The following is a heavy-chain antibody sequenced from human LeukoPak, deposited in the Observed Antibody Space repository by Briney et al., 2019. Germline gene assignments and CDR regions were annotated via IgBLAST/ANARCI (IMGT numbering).Heavy chain of an antibody. D-gene: IGHD1-26*01. CDR1: GFTFSTYN. V-gene: IGHV3-21*01. Sequence: GGSLRLSCAASGFTFSTYNMNWVRQAPGKGLQWVSSISTTSNYIYYADSVKGRFTISRDNAKNSLYLQMNSLRAEGTAVYYCARDSLLPTTGFDYWGQGTLVTVSS. CDR2: ISTTSNYI. CDR3: ARDSLLPTTGFDY. J-gene: IGHJ4*02.